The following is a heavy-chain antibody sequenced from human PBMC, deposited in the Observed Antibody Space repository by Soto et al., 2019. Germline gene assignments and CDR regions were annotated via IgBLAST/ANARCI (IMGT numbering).Heavy chain of an antibody. CDR1: GYTFTSYG. J-gene: IGHJ6*03. CDR2: ISAYNGNT. V-gene: IGHV1-18*01. CDR3: ARVPVTDYDFWSGYYRGVDYYYYYMDV. D-gene: IGHD3-3*01. Sequence: ASVKVSCKASGYTFTSYGISWVRQAPGQGLEWMGWISAYNGNTNYAQKLQGRVTMTTDTSTSTAYMELRSLRSDDTAVYYCARVPVTDYDFWSGYYRGVDYYYYYMDVWGKGTTVTVSS.